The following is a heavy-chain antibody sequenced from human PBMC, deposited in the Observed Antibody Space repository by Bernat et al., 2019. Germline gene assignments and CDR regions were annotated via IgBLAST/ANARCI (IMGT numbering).Heavy chain of an antibody. CDR1: GFTFSSYA. CDR3: ARDLLRFLEWLEYYFDY. CDR2: ISYDGSNK. J-gene: IGHJ4*02. V-gene: IGHV3-30*01. Sequence: QVQLVESGGGVVQPGRSLRLSCAASGFTFSSYAMHWVRQAPGKGLEWVAVISYDGSNKYDADSVKGRFTISRDNSKNTLYLQMNSLRAEDTAVYYCARDLLRFLEWLEYYFDYWGQGTLVTVSS. D-gene: IGHD3-3*01.